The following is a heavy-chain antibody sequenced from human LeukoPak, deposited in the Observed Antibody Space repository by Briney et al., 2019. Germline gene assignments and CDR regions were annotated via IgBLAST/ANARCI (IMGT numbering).Heavy chain of an antibody. V-gene: IGHV4-34*01. CDR1: AGSFSGYY. CDR2: INDSGST. D-gene: IGHD6-19*01. J-gene: IGHJ5*02. Sequence: SETLSLTCAVYAGSFSGYYWSWIRQPPGKGLEWIGEINDSGSTNYIPSLKSRVTISVDTSKNQLSLKLSSVTAADTAVYYCARGQWLRSYNWFDPWGPGTLVTVSS. CDR3: ARGQWLRSYNWFDP.